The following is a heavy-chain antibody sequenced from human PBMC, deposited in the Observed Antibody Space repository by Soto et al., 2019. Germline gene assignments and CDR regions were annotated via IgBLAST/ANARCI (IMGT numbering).Heavy chain of an antibody. V-gene: IGHV1-24*01. CDR1: GYTLTELS. D-gene: IGHD2-2*02. Sequence: GASVKVSCKVSGYTLTELSMHWVRQAPGKGPEWMGGFDPEDGETIYAQKFQGRGTMTEDTSTDTAYMELSSLRSEDTAVYYCATAGARYCSSTSCHSYWYFDLWGRGTLVPVSS. CDR2: FDPEDGET. CDR3: ATAGARYCSSTSCHSYWYFDL. J-gene: IGHJ2*01.